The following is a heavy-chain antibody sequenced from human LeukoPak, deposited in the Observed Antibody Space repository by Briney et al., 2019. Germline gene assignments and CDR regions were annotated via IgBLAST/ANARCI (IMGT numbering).Heavy chain of an antibody. Sequence: GGSLRLSCAASGFTFDDYAMHWVRQAPGKSLEWVSGITWNSGNIAQADSVKGRFTISRDNAKNSLHLQMDSLRPEDTALYYCAKSRGYHGSGREPFDYWGQGTLVTASS. CDR3: AKSRGYHGSGREPFDY. V-gene: IGHV3-9*01. J-gene: IGHJ4*02. D-gene: IGHD3-10*01. CDR2: ITWNSGNI. CDR1: GFTFDDYA.